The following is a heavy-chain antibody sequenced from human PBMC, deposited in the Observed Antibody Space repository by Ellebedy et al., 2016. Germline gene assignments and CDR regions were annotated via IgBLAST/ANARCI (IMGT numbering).Heavy chain of an antibody. Sequence: GSLRLSCTVSGGSISSYYWSWIRQPPGKGLEWIGYIYYSGSTNYNPSLKSRVTISVDTSKNQFSLKLSSVTAADTAVYYCARSEGYYYFDYWGQGTLVTVSS. V-gene: IGHV4-59*12. CDR2: IYYSGST. J-gene: IGHJ4*02. CDR1: GGSISSYY. CDR3: ARSEGYYYFDY. D-gene: IGHD3-10*01.